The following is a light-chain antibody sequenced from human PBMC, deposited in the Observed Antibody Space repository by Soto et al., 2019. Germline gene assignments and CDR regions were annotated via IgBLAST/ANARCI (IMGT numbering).Light chain of an antibody. CDR2: DVS. Sequence: QSVLNQPASVSGSPGQSITISCTGTSSDVGGYNYVSWYQQHPGKAPKLMIYDVSNRPSGVSNRFSGSKSGNTASLTISGLQAEDEADYYCSSYTSSSTYVFGTGT. V-gene: IGLV2-14*01. J-gene: IGLJ1*01. CDR3: SSYTSSSTYV. CDR1: SSDVGGYNY.